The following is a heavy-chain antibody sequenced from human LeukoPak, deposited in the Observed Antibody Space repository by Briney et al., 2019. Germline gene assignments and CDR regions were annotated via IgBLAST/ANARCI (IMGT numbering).Heavy chain of an antibody. J-gene: IGHJ4*02. CDR2: IIPIFGTA. V-gene: IGHV1-69*13. Sequence: SVKVSCKASGYTFTSYYMHWVRQAPGQGLEWMGEIIPIFGTANYAQKFQGRVTITADESTSTAYMELRSLRSDDTAVYYCARVGVLWFGESYPGHYFDYWGQGTLVTVSS. CDR1: GYTFTSYY. D-gene: IGHD3-10*01. CDR3: ARVGVLWFGESYPGHYFDY.